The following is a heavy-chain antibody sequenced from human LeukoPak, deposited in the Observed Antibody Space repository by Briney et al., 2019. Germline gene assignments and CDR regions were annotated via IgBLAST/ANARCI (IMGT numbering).Heavy chain of an antibody. V-gene: IGHV4-61*02. CDR1: GGSISSGSYY. CDR3: ARGVGDSSSWYSYYMDV. J-gene: IGHJ6*03. Sequence: PSQTLSLTCTVSGGSISSGSYYWSWIRQPAGKGLEWIGRIYTSGSTNYNPSLKGRVTISVDTSKNQFSLKLSSVTAADTAVYYCARGVGDSSSWYSYYMDVWGKGTTVTISS. D-gene: IGHD6-13*01. CDR2: IYTSGST.